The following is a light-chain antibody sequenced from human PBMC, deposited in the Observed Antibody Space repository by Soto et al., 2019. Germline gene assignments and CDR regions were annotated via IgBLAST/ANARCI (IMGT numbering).Light chain of an antibody. V-gene: IGLV2-14*01. J-gene: IGLJ1*01. Sequence: QSALTQPASVSGSPGQSITISCTGTSSDVGGYNHVSWYQQHPGKAPKLMIYDVSNRPSGVSNRFSGSKSGNTASLTISGLQAEDEADDYCSSYTSSSTLLYVFGTGTKVTVL. CDR2: DVS. CDR3: SSYTSSSTLLYV. CDR1: SSDVGGYNH.